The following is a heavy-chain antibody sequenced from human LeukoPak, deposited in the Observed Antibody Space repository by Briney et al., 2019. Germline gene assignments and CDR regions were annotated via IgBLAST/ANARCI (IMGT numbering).Heavy chain of an antibody. CDR2: MSGSGGST. V-gene: IGHV3-23*01. D-gene: IGHD3-3*01. CDR3: ARETRSRITIFGVVIPRYGMDV. Sequence: PGGSLRLSCVASGFTFSMSWVRKAPGKGLEWVSGMSGSGGSTYYADSVKGRFTVSRDNTKNTLYLHMNSLRVEDTAVDYCARETRSRITIFGVVIPRYGMDVWGQGTTVTVSS. J-gene: IGHJ6*02. CDR1: GFTFS.